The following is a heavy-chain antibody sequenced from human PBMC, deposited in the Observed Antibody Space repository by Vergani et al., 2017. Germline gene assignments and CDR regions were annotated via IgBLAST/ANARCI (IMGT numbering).Heavy chain of an antibody. CDR1: GYTFTSYG. CDR2: ISAYNGNT. V-gene: IGHV1-18*01. CDR3: ARGTGQFKDNYDSSGYSDY. Sequence: QVQLVQSGAEVKKPGASVKVFCKASGYTFTSYGISWVRQAPGQGLEWMGWISAYNGNTNYAQKLQGRVTMTTDTSTSTAYMELRSLRSDDTAVYYCARGTGQFKDNYDSSGYSDYWGQGTLVTVSS. J-gene: IGHJ4*02. D-gene: IGHD3-22*01.